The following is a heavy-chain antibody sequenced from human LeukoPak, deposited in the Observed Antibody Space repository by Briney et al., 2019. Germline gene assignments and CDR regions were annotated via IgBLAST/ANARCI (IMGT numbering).Heavy chain of an antibody. J-gene: IGHJ6*03. CDR3: ARASPPNYYYYMDV. Sequence: GASVKVSCKASGYTFTGYYMHWVRQAPGQGLGWMGWINPNSGGAKYAQKFQGRVTMTRDTSISTAYMELSRLRSDDTAVYYCARASPPNYYYYMDVWGKGTTVSVSS. CDR2: INPNSGGA. V-gene: IGHV1-2*02. CDR1: GYTFTGYY.